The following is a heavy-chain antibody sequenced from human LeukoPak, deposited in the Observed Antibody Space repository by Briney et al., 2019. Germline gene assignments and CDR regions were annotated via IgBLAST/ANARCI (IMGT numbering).Heavy chain of an antibody. CDR3: ARPNIRYCSGGACSNDGSDY. Sequence: SQTLSLTCTVSGGSTSSGTYYWSWIRQPAGKGLEWIGRIYTSGSTHYNPSLKSRVTISVDTSKNQFSLKLSSVTAADTAVYYCARPNIRYCSGGACSNDGSDYWGQGTLVTVSS. J-gene: IGHJ4*02. V-gene: IGHV4-61*02. D-gene: IGHD2-15*01. CDR1: GGSTSSGTYY. CDR2: IYTSGST.